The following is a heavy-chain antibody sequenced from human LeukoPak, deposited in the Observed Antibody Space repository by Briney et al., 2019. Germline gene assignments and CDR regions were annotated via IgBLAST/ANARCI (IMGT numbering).Heavy chain of an antibody. CDR3: ASDDYYDSSGYYPFGY. CDR2: ISNDGSNK. CDR1: GFTFSSYG. D-gene: IGHD3-22*01. Sequence: GGSLRLSCAASGFTFSSYGMHWVRQAPGKGLEWVAVISNDGSNKYYVDSVKGRFTISRDNSKNTLYLQMNSLRAEDTAVYYCASDDYYDSSGYYPFGYWGQGTLVTVSS. V-gene: IGHV3-30*03. J-gene: IGHJ4*02.